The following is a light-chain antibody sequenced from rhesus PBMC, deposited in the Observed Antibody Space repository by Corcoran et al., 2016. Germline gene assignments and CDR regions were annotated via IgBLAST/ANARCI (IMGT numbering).Light chain of an antibody. V-gene: IGKV3-42*02. J-gene: IGKJ1*01. CDR1: QSVGSN. CDR2: DAT. Sequence: ETVVTQSPATLSLSPGERATLSCRASQSVGSNLAWYQQKPGQAPNLLTYDATSRATSIPDRFSSCGAGKECTHTLRSLEHENVGIYHRKQYNNKRAFGQRTKVEIK. CDR3: KQYNNKRA.